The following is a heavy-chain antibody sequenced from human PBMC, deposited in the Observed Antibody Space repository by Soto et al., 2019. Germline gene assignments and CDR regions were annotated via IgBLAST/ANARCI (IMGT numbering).Heavy chain of an antibody. CDR1: GFTFSSYG. Sequence: GGSLRLSCAASGFTFSSYGMHWVHQAPGKGLEWVAVIWYDGSNKYYADSVKGRFTISRDNSKNTLYLQMNSLRAEDTAVYYCARQYSSSYYYYYYMDVWGKGTTVTVSS. CDR2: IWYDGSNK. D-gene: IGHD6-6*01. V-gene: IGHV3-33*01. CDR3: ARQYSSSYYYYYYMDV. J-gene: IGHJ6*03.